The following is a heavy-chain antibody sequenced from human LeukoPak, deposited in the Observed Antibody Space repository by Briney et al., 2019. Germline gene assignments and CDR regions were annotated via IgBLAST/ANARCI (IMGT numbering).Heavy chain of an antibody. CDR3: ARRQFNWGSAFDI. D-gene: IGHD7-27*01. Sequence: PGGSLRLSCAASGFTFSTYWMSWGRQAPGKGLEWVANIKQDGSEKYYVDSVKGRFTISRDNAKNSLSLQMNSLRTEDTAVYYCARRQFNWGSAFDIWGQGTMVTVSS. V-gene: IGHV3-7*01. CDR2: IKQDGSEK. CDR1: GFTFSTYW. J-gene: IGHJ3*02.